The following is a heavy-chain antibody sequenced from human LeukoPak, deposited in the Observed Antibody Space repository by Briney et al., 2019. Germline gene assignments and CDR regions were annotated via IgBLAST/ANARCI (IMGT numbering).Heavy chain of an antibody. V-gene: IGHV3-53*01. Sequence: PGGSLRLSCAASGFTVSSNYMSWVRQAPGKGLEWVSVIYSGGSTYYADSVKGRFTISRDNSKNTLYLQMNSLRAEDTAVYYCARGRGYYYYYMDVWGKGTTVTISS. CDR3: ARGRGYYYYYMDV. CDR2: IYSGGST. CDR1: GFTVSSNY. J-gene: IGHJ6*03.